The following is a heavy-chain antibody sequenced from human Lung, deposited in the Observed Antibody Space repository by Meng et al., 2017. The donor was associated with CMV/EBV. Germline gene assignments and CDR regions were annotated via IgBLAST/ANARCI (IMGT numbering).Heavy chain of an antibody. CDR2: TNWNGGST. V-gene: IGHV3-20*03. J-gene: IGHJ6*02. Sequence: SLRLXXAASGFISDDYGMSWVRQAPGKVLEWVSGTNWNGGSTGYADSVKGRFTISRDNAKNSLYLQMNSLRAEDTALYYCAREEYSSSSQAGQYYYYYCGVDVWGQGTTVXVSS. CDR3: AREEYSSSSQAGQYYYYYCGVDV. D-gene: IGHD6-6*01. CDR1: GFISDDYG.